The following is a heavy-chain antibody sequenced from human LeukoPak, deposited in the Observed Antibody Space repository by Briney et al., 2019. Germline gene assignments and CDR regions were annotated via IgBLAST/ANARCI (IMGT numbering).Heavy chain of an antibody. CDR1: GFTFSSYS. CDR2: ISSSSSTI. CDR3: ARGHYGDYVPFDY. Sequence: GGSPRLSCAASGFTFSSYSMNWVRQAPGKGLEWVSYISSSSSTIYFADSVKGRFTISRDTAKNSLYLQMNSLRAEDTAVYYCARGHYGDYVPFDYWGQGTLVTVSS. V-gene: IGHV3-48*01. D-gene: IGHD4-17*01. J-gene: IGHJ4*02.